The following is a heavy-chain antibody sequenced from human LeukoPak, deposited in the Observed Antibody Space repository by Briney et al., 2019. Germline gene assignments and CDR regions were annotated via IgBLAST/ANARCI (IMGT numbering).Heavy chain of an antibody. CDR3: ARDHITMVRGYFDY. D-gene: IGHD3-10*01. CDR1: GYTFTSYG. Sequence: GASVKVYCKASGYTFTSYGISWVRQAPGQGLEWMGWISAYNGNTNYAQKLQGRVTMTTDTSTSTAYMELRSLRSDDTAVYYCARDHITMVRGYFDYWGQGTLVTVSS. CDR2: ISAYNGNT. V-gene: IGHV1-18*04. J-gene: IGHJ4*02.